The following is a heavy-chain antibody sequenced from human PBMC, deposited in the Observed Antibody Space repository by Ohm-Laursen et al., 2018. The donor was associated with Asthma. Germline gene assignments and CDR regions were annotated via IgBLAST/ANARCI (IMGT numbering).Heavy chain of an antibody. D-gene: IGHD1-26*01. CDR1: GYTFSRYS. V-gene: IGHV3-21*01. J-gene: IGHJ1*01. Sequence: GSLRLSCAASGYTFSRYSIHWVRQIPGKGLEWVASISTASSFIYYADSVRGRFTTSRDNARNSVYLQMNSLRAEDTALYYCARIGPEWELPGREYSLHHWGEGTLVTVSS. CDR3: ARIGPEWELPGREYSLHH. CDR2: ISTASSFI.